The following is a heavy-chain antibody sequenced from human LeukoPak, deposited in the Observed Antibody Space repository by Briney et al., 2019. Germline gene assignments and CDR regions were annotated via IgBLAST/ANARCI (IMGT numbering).Heavy chain of an antibody. D-gene: IGHD4-17*01. Sequence: GGSLRLSCAASRLTFSTFAMNWVGQAPGKGREWVSAISGMGVSTYYADSVKGRFTLSRDNSKNTLYLQMSSLRAEDTAVYYCAKGLSTVSYYYYGMDVWGQGATVTVSS. CDR2: ISGMGVST. V-gene: IGHV3-23*01. J-gene: IGHJ6*02. CDR1: RLTFSTFA. CDR3: AKGLSTVSYYYYGMDV.